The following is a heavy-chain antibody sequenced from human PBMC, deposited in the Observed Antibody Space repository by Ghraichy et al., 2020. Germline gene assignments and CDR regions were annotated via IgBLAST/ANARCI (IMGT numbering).Heavy chain of an antibody. CDR2: ISNGDDTI. CDR3: ATGGGTF. V-gene: IGHV3-48*02. Sequence: GSLRLSCAVSGLTFSGYTMKWVRQAPGKGLEWISFISNGDDTIYYADSVKGRFTISRDNAKNSLYLQMNSLRDEDTAVYYCATGGGTFWGQGTLVTVSS. J-gene: IGHJ4*02. CDR1: GLTFSGYT. D-gene: IGHD2-15*01.